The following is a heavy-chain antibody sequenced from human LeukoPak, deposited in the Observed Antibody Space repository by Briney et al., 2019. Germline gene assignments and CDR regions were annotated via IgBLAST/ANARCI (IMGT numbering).Heavy chain of an antibody. CDR1: GFTFSSYA. CDR2: ISGSGGST. V-gene: IGHV3-23*01. Sequence: PGGSLRLSCAASGFTFSSYAMSWVRQAPGKGLEWVSAISGSGGSTYYADSVKGRFTISRDNSKNTLYLQMNSLRAEDTAVYYCAREPLNYYGSGSYYRFFDYWGQGTLVTVSS. D-gene: IGHD3-10*01. J-gene: IGHJ4*02. CDR3: AREPLNYYGSGSYYRFFDY.